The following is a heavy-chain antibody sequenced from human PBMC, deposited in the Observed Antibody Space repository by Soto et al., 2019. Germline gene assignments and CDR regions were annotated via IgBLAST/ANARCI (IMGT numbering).Heavy chain of an antibody. V-gene: IGHV3-30-3*01. J-gene: IGHJ4*02. CDR3: ARQSGPTLDY. CDR2: LSYDGSSK. CDR1: GFTFSNYA. Sequence: QVQLVESGGGVVQPGRSLRLSCAASGFTFSNYAMHWVRQAPGKGLEWVAILSYDGSSKYYADSVKGRFTISRDTSKNTLFLQVNSLRAEDTAVSYCARQSGPTLDYWGQGTLVTVSS. D-gene: IGHD3-3*01.